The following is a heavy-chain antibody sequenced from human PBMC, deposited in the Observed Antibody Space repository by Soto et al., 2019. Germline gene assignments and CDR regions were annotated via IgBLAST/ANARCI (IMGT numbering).Heavy chain of an antibody. V-gene: IGHV1-69*06. CDR2: IIPIFGTA. J-gene: IGHJ4*02. CDR1: GGTFSSYA. Sequence: ASVKVSCKASGGTFSSYAISCVRQAPGQGLEWMGGIIPIFGTANYAQKFQGRVTITADKSTSTAYMELSSLRSEDTAVYYCARGVSLGYCSGGSCYSDRYYFDYWGQGTLVTVS. CDR3: ARGVSLGYCSGGSCYSDRYYFDY. D-gene: IGHD2-15*01.